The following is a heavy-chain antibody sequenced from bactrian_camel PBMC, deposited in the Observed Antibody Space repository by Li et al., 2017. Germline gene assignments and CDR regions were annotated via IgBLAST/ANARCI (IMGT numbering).Heavy chain of an antibody. CDR2: IDWDGKDV. J-gene: IGHJ4*01. CDR1: RFTFSNYY. V-gene: IGHV3S6*01. Sequence: HVQLVESGGGLVQPGGSLRLSCVASRFTFSNYYMSWVRQAPGKGPEWVAGIDWDGKDVHYPDSMRGRFTASRDNSRNILYLEMNSLQPEDTAMYYCAANFGPYCSGPYLARRANFLGQGTQVTVS. D-gene: IGHD2*01.